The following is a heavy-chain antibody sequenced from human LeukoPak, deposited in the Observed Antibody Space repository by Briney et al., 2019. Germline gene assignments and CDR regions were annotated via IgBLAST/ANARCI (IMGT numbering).Heavy chain of an antibody. CDR1: GGTFSSYA. CDR2: IIPIFGTA. CDR3: ARGGGDYYPYYFDY. V-gene: IGHV1-69*06. D-gene: IGHD3-22*01. Sequence: GASVKVSCKASGGTFSSYAISWVRQAPGQGLEWMGGIIPIFGTANYAQKFQGRVTITADKSTSTAYMELSSLRAEDTAVYYCARGGGDYYPYYFDYWGQGTLVTVSS. J-gene: IGHJ4*02.